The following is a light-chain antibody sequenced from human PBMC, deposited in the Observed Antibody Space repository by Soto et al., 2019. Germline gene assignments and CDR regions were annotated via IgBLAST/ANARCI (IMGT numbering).Light chain of an antibody. CDR1: QSISSW. CDR2: KAS. Sequence: DNQMTQSPSTLSASVGDRVTITCRASQSISSWLAWYQQKPGKAPKLLIYKASSLESGVPSRFSGSGSGTEFTLTISSLQPDDFATYYCQQYNNYSPRTFGQGTKVEIK. J-gene: IGKJ1*01. CDR3: QQYNNYSPRT. V-gene: IGKV1-5*03.